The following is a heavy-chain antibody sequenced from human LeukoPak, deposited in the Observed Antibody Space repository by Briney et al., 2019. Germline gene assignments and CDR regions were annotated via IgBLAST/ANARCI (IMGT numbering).Heavy chain of an antibody. D-gene: IGHD6-6*01. CDR2: IYTSGST. V-gene: IGHV4-4*09. CDR3: ARRVAGIAARPRSYYYYYMDV. J-gene: IGHJ6*03. Sequence: PSETLSLTCTVSGGSISSYYWSWIRQPPGKGLEWIGYIYTSGSTNYNPSLKSRVTISVDTSKNQFSLKLSSVTAADTAVYYCARRVAGIAARPRSYYYYYMDVWGKGITVTVSS. CDR1: GGSISSYY.